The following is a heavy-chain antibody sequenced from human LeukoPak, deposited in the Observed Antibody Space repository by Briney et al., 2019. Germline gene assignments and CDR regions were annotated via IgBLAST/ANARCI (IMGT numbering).Heavy chain of an antibody. CDR2: IYYSGST. Sequence: SETLSLTCTVSGGFISSYYWSWIRQPPGKGLEWIGYIYYSGSTNYNPSLKSRVTISVDTSKNQFSLKLSSVTAADTAVYYCARLVGVRSDILTDYGMDVWGQGTTVTVSS. D-gene: IGHD3-9*01. CDR1: GGFISSYY. CDR3: ARLVGVRSDILTDYGMDV. J-gene: IGHJ6*02. V-gene: IGHV4-59*08.